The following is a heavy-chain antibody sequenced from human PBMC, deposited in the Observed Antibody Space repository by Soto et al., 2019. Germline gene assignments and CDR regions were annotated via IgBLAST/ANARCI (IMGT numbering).Heavy chain of an antibody. CDR2: ISGGGEYT. Sequence: EVQLLESGGGLVQLGGSLRLSCAASGFTFNRFGMNWVRQAPGKGLECVSAISGGGEYTSYAESVRGRFTISRDNSKNTLYLQMNSLRADDTAVYYYAKEYSSNTKVGYFFDSWGQGTMVTVSS. V-gene: IGHV3-23*01. J-gene: IGHJ4*02. D-gene: IGHD2-2*01. CDR3: AKEYSSNTKVGYFFDS. CDR1: GFTFNRFG.